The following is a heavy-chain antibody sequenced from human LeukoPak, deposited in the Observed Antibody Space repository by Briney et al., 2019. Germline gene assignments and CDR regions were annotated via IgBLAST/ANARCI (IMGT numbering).Heavy chain of an antibody. CDR2: ISWNSGSI. Sequence: PGGSLRLSCAASGFTFDDYAMHWVRHAPGKGLEWVSGISWNSGSIGYADSVKGRFTISRDNAKNSLYLQMNSLRAEDTALYYCAKDIGITIFGVVIIWGQGTLVTVSS. D-gene: IGHD3-3*01. CDR1: GFTFDDYA. V-gene: IGHV3-9*01. J-gene: IGHJ4*02. CDR3: AKDIGITIFGVVII.